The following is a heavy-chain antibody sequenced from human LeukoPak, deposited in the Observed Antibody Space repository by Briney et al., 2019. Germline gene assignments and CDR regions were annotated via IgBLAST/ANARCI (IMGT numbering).Heavy chain of an antibody. J-gene: IGHJ6*02. V-gene: IGHV4-39*07. CDR3: ARDAGHQLSRRNYYAMDV. D-gene: IGHD2-2*01. CDR2: IYYGGST. Sequence: SETLSLTCTVSGASISSSSYYWGWIRQAPGKGLEWIGSIYYGGSTYYNPSLKSRVTISVDTSKNQFSLKVNSVTAADTAVYYCARDAGHQLSRRNYYAMDVWGQGTTVTVSS. CDR1: GASISSSSYY.